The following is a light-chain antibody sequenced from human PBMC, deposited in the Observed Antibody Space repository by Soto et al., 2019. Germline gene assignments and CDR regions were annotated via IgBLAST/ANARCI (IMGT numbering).Light chain of an antibody. V-gene: IGLV2-14*01. CDR2: AVS. Sequence: QSALTQPASVSGSPGQSITISCSGTSSDVGSYDHVAWYQQFPGKTPKLMIYAVSNRPSGVSNRFSGSKSGNTASLTISGLQAEDEADYYCISYTGSSTSYVFGTGTKVTV. CDR1: SSDVGSYDH. J-gene: IGLJ1*01. CDR3: ISYTGSSTSYV.